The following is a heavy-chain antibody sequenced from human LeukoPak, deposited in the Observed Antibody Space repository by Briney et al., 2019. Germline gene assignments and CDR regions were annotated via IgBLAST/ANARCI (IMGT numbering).Heavy chain of an antibody. D-gene: IGHD3-9*01. Sequence: ASLKVSCKASGYTFTSYYMHWVRQAPGQGLEWMGIINPSGGSTSYAQKFQGRVTMTRDTSTSTVYMELSSLRSEDTAVYYCARSVLRYFDLDYWGQGTLVTVSS. CDR3: ARSVLRYFDLDY. CDR1: GYTFTSYY. J-gene: IGHJ4*02. V-gene: IGHV1-46*01. CDR2: INPSGGST.